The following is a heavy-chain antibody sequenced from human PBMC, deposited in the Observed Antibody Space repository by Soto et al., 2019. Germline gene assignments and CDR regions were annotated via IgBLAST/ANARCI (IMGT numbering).Heavy chain of an antibody. CDR3: ARAYDFWSGYYFGSYYYYGMDV. Sequence: PSETLSLTCAVYGGSFSGYYWSWIRQPPGKGLEWIGEINHGGSTNYNPSLKSRVTISVDTSKNQFSLKLSSVTAADTAVYYCARAYDFWSGYYFGSYYYYGMDVWGQGTTVTVSS. D-gene: IGHD3-3*01. CDR2: INHGGST. CDR1: GGSFSGYY. J-gene: IGHJ6*02. V-gene: IGHV4-34*01.